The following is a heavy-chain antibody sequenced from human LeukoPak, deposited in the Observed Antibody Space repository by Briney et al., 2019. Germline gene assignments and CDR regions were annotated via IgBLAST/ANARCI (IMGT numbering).Heavy chain of an antibody. J-gene: IGHJ4*02. Sequence: SETLSLTCTVSGGSISSSSYYWGWIRQPPGKGLEWIGSIYYSGSTYYNPSLKSRVTISVDTSKNQFSLKLSSVTAADTAVYYCARGSVGATWIDYWGQGTLVTVSS. V-gene: IGHV4-39*07. CDR1: GGSISSSSYY. D-gene: IGHD1-26*01. CDR3: ARGSVGATWIDY. CDR2: IYYSGST.